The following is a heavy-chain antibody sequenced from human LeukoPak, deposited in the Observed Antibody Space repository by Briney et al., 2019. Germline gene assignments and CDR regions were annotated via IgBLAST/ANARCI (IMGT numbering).Heavy chain of an antibody. V-gene: IGHV3-21*01. Sequence: GESLRLSCAASGFTFSSYSMNWVRQAPGKGLEWVSSTISSSSHMYYADSVKGRFTISRDNAKNSLYLQMNSLRAEDTAVYYCATTRAPSNGRVLYYMDVWGKGTTVTVSS. D-gene: IGHD1-1*01. J-gene: IGHJ6*03. CDR3: ATTRAPSNGRVLYYMDV. CDR1: GFTFSSYS. CDR2: TISSSSHM.